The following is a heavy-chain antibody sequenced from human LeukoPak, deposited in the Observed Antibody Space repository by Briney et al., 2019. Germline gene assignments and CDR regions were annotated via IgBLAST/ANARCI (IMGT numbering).Heavy chain of an antibody. CDR3: ARYQLPDY. CDR2: IYYSGST. CDR1: GASMTGYY. D-gene: IGHD2-2*01. Sequence: PSETLSLTCTVSGASMTGYYWTWIRQPPGKGLERIGYIYYSGSTSYNPSLKSRVTISLDTSKNQFSLKMTSVTAADTAVYYCARYQLPDYWGPGTPVTVSS. J-gene: IGHJ4*02. V-gene: IGHV4-59*01.